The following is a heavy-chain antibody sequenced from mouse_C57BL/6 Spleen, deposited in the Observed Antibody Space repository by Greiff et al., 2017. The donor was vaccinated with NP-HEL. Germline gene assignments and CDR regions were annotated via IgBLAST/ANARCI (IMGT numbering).Heavy chain of an antibody. CDR2: IHPNSGST. J-gene: IGHJ4*01. CDR3: ARKDPYFNNGYAMDY. D-gene: IGHD2-5*01. CDR1: GYTFTSYW. V-gene: IGHV1-64*01. Sequence: QVQLQQPGAELVKPGASVKLSCKASGYTFTSYWMHWVKQRPGQGLEWIGMIHPNSGSTNYNEKFKSKATLTVDKSSSTAYLQLSSLTSEDSAVYYCARKDPYFNNGYAMDYWGQGTSVTVSS.